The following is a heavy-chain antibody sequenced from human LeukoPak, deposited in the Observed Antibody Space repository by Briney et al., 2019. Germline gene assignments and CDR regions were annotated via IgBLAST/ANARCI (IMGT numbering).Heavy chain of an antibody. CDR1: GYSISSGYY. Sequence: PSETLSLTCTVSGYSISSGYYWSWTRQPPGKGLEWIGEINHSGNTNYNPSLKSRVTISVDTSKNEFSLKLSSVTAADAAVYYCTRALPGYFDSSGYYFDYWGQGTLVTVSS. CDR2: INHSGNT. V-gene: IGHV4-38-2*02. CDR3: TRALPGYFDSSGYYFDY. J-gene: IGHJ4*02. D-gene: IGHD3-22*01.